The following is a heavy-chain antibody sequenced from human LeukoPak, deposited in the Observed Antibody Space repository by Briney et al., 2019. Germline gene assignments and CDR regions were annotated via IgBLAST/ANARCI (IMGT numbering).Heavy chain of an antibody. CDR3: ARQSSSWYYNWFDP. J-gene: IGHJ5*02. CDR1: GGSISSSSYY. V-gene: IGHV4-39*01. D-gene: IGHD6-13*01. Sequence: SETLSLTCTVSGGSISSSSYYWGWIRQPPGKGLEWIGSIYYSGTTYYNPSLKSRVTISIDTSKNQFSLNLSSVTAADTAVYYCARQSSSWYYNWFDPWGQGTLVTVSS. CDR2: IYYSGTT.